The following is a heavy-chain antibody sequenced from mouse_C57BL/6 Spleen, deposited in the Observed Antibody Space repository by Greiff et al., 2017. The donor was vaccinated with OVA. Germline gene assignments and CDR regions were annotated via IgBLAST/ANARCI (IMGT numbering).Heavy chain of an antibody. J-gene: IGHJ4*01. CDR2: IDPSDSDT. Sequence: QVQLQQSGAELVRPGSSVKLSCKASGYTFTSYWMHWVKQRPIQGLEWIGNIDPSDSDTHYNQKFKDKATLTVDKSSSTAYMQLSSLTSEDSAVYYCARDGPGLYAMDYWGQGTSVTVSS. D-gene: IGHD1-1*01. V-gene: IGHV1-52*01. CDR1: GYTFTSYW. CDR3: ARDGPGLYAMDY.